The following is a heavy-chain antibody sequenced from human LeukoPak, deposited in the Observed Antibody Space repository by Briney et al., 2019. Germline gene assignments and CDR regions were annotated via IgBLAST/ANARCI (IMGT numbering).Heavy chain of an antibody. J-gene: IGHJ5*02. Sequence: ASVKVSCKASGYTFTSYDINWVRQATGQGLEWMGWMNPNSGNTGYAQKFQGRVTITRNTSISTAYMELSSLRSEDTAVYYCASSPRARYSSSSVIWFDPWGQGTLVTVSS. CDR3: ASSPRARYSSSSVIWFDP. D-gene: IGHD6-6*01. CDR2: MNPNSGNT. V-gene: IGHV1-8*03. CDR1: GYTFTSYD.